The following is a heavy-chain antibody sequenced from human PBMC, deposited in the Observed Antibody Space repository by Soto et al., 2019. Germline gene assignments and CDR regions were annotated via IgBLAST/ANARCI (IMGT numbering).Heavy chain of an antibody. Sequence: SETLSPTCTVSGGSISSSSYYWGWIRHPPGKGLEWIGSIYYSGSTYYNPSLKSRVTISVDTSKNQFSLKLSSVTAADTAVYYCAVRITIFGVVTMTYYFDYWGQGTLVTV. CDR3: AVRITIFGVVTMTYYFDY. CDR1: GGSISSSSYY. CDR2: IYYSGST. D-gene: IGHD3-3*01. J-gene: IGHJ4*02. V-gene: IGHV4-39*01.